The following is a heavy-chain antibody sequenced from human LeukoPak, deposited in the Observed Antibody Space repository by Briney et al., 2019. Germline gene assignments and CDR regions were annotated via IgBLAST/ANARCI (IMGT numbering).Heavy chain of an antibody. D-gene: IGHD3-22*01. CDR3: ARDEYYDSSGYTS. Sequence: PGGSLRLSCAASGFTFSSYSMTWVRQAPGKGLEWLSYISSSSTTIYYADSVKGRFTISRDNAKNSLYLQMNSLRAEDTAPYYCARDEYYDSSGYTSWGQGTLVTVSS. CDR2: ISSSSTTI. J-gene: IGHJ4*02. CDR1: GFTFSSYS. V-gene: IGHV3-48*01.